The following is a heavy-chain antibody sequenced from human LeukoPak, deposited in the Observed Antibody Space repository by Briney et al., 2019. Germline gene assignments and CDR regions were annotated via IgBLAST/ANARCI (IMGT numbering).Heavy chain of an antibody. D-gene: IGHD3-3*01. Sequence: PSETLSLTCTVSGGSITSGSYYWSWIRQPAGKGLEWIGRIYTSGSTNYNPSLKSRVTISVDTSKNQFSLKLSSVTAADTAVYYCATRRPYDFWSGYNYWGQGTLVTVSS. J-gene: IGHJ4*02. CDR1: GGSITSGSYY. CDR2: IYTSGST. V-gene: IGHV4-61*02. CDR3: ATRRPYDFWSGYNY.